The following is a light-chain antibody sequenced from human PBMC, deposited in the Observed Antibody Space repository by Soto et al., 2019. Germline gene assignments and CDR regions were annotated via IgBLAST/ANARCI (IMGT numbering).Light chain of an antibody. Sequence: EIVLTQSPATLSLSPGERATLSCRASQSVGTYLAWYQQKPGRAPRLLMYDASKRATGIPARFGGSGSGTDFTLTISTLESEDFAVYYCLQRSNWPYTFGQGTKLDMK. CDR1: QSVGTY. CDR2: DAS. V-gene: IGKV3-11*01. J-gene: IGKJ2*01. CDR3: LQRSNWPYT.